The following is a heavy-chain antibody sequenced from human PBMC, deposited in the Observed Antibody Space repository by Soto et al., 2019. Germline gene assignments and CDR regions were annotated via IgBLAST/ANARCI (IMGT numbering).Heavy chain of an antibody. D-gene: IGHD1-7*01. CDR2: ISYDGSNK. Sequence: QVQLVESGGGVVQPGRSLRLSCAASGFTFSSYGMHWVRQAPGKGLEWVAVISYDGSNKYYADSVKGRFTISRDNSKNTLYLQMNSLRAEDTAVYYCAKDRGLELLDYYYYGMDVWGQGTKVTVSS. V-gene: IGHV3-30*18. J-gene: IGHJ6*02. CDR3: AKDRGLELLDYYYYGMDV. CDR1: GFTFSSYG.